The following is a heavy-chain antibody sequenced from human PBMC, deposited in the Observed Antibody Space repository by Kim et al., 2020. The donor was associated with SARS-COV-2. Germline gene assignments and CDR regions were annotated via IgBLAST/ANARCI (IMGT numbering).Heavy chain of an antibody. Sequence: GGSLRLSCTASGFAFSAHAMNWVRQAPGEGLEWISFISSNREILYRDSARARFTISRDNAKNSLYLQMNSLRGEDTAVYSCSRGINHAIHYWGQGILVT. CDR3: SRGINHAIHY. D-gene: IGHD3-3*01. CDR1: GFAFSAHA. CDR2: ISSNREI. J-gene: IGHJ4*02. V-gene: IGHV3-48*01.